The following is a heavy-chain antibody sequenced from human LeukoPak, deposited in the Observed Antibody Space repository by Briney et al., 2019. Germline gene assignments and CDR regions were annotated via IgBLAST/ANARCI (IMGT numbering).Heavy chain of an antibody. J-gene: IGHJ4*02. CDR1: GGSISSYY. Sequence: SETLSLTCTVSGGSISSYYWSWIRHPPGKGLEWIGYIYYSGSTNYNPSLKSRVTISVDTSKNQFSLKLSSVTAADTAVYYCARVRELTSYYFDFWGQGTLVTVSS. CDR2: IYYSGST. V-gene: IGHV4-59*08. CDR3: ARVRELTSYYFDF. D-gene: IGHD2-2*01.